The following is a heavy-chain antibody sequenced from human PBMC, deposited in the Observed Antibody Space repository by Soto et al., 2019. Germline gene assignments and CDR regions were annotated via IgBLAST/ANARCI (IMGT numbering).Heavy chain of an antibody. D-gene: IGHD5-18*01. CDR3: AKGVRLWFYYGMDV. CDR2: ISGSGGST. Sequence: QTGGSLRLSCAASGFTFSSYAMSWVRQAPGKGLEWVSAISGSGGSTYYADSVKGRFTISRDNSKNTLYLQMNSLRAEDTAVYYCAKGVRLWFYYGMDVWGQGTTVTVSS. V-gene: IGHV3-23*01. J-gene: IGHJ6*02. CDR1: GFTFSSYA.